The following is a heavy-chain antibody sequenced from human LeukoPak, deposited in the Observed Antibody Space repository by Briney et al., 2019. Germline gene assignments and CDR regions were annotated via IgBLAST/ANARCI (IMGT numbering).Heavy chain of an antibody. Sequence: GGSLRLSCAASGFTFSSYAMHWVRQAPGKGLEWVAVISYDGSNKYYADSVKGRFTISRDNSKNTLYLQMNSLRAEDTAVYYCARDRIIAAAGIDYWGQGTLVTVSS. J-gene: IGHJ4*02. V-gene: IGHV3-30*04. CDR3: ARDRIIAAAGIDY. CDR1: GFTFSSYA. CDR2: ISYDGSNK. D-gene: IGHD6-13*01.